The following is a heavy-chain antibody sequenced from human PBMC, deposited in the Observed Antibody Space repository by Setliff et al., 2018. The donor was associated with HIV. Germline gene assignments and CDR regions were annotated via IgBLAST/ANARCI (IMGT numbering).Heavy chain of an antibody. D-gene: IGHD3-22*01. CDR1: GYTLTELS. J-gene: IGHJ3*02. Sequence: ASVKVSCKVSGYTLTELSIHWVRQAPGKGLEWMGGFDPQYDKTFYAQKFQGRVTMSEDTSTDTAYMELSSRRSEDTAVYYCATRAYDSRGYLRSRVSGAAFDIWGQGTMGTVS. CDR2: FDPQYDKT. CDR3: ATRAYDSRGYLRSRVSGAAFDI. V-gene: IGHV1-24*01.